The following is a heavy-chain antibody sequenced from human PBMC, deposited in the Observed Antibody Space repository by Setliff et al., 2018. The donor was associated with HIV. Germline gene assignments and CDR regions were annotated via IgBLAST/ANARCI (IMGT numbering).Heavy chain of an antibody. CDR1: GGSISSYS. D-gene: IGHD6-19*01. Sequence: SETLSLTCTVSGGSISSYSWSWIRQVPGKGLEWIGNIYYGRSANYKPSLKSRVAISTDWHRNQLSLELRSVTAADTAVYYCARSGDGPLRQWPGLDVFDIWGQGTMVTVSS. V-gene: IGHV4-59*12. CDR3: ARSGDGPLRQWPGLDVFDI. CDR2: IYYGRSA. J-gene: IGHJ3*02.